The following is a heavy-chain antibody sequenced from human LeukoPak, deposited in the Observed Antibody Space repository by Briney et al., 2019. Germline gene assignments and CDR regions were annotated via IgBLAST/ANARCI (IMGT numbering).Heavy chain of an antibody. CDR2: IHYSGST. J-gene: IGHJ5*02. D-gene: IGHD6-19*01. CDR3: ARRDTSGRIGRFDP. Sequence: ETLSLTCTVSGGSISSSSYYWGWIRQPPGKGLEWIASIHYSGSTYYNPSLKSRVTISVDTSKNQFSLQLSSVTAADTAVYYCARRDTSGRIGRFDPGGPGPRHTVSS. CDR1: GGSISSSSYY. V-gene: IGHV4-39*01.